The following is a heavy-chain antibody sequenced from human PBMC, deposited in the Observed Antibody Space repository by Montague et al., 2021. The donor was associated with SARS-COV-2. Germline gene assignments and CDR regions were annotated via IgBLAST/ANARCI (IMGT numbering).Heavy chain of an antibody. CDR1: GGSITTDIFY. Sequence: SETLSLTCTVSGGSITTDIFYWGWVRQPPGKGLEWIGGISYSWSTYYNPSLKSLVTMSVDTSKNQISLGLISLTATNTAMYYCARHVDPCDGHCRNWYFDLWGRGTLVTVSS. V-gene: IGHV4-39*01. CDR2: ISYSWST. D-gene: IGHD2-21*02. J-gene: IGHJ2*01. CDR3: ARHVDPCDGHCRNWYFDL.